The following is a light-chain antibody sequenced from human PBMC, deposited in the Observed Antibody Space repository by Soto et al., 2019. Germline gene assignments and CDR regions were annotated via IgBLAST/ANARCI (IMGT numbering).Light chain of an antibody. CDR2: NND. J-gene: IGLJ2*01. V-gene: IGLV1-44*01. CDR1: SSNIGSNT. Sequence: QSELTQPPSASVTPGQRVSISCSGSSSNIGSNTVNWYQQLPGTAPTLLIYNNDQRPSGVPDRFSGSKSGTSASLAISGLQSEDEADYYCTSWDDSLNGPVVFGGGTKLTVL. CDR3: TSWDDSLNGPVV.